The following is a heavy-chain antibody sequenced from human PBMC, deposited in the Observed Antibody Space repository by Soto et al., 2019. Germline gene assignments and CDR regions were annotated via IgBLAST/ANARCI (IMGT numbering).Heavy chain of an antibody. D-gene: IGHD3-22*01. Sequence: ASVTVSCTVSGYTLTDVSMHWVRQAPGQGLEWMGIINPSGGSTSYAQKFQGRVTMTRDTSTSTVYMELSSLRSEDTAVYYCARCDSSGSFRGWFDPWGQGTLVTVSS. V-gene: IGHV1-46*01. CDR3: ARCDSSGSFRGWFDP. CDR2: INPSGGST. CDR1: GYTLTDVS. J-gene: IGHJ5*02.